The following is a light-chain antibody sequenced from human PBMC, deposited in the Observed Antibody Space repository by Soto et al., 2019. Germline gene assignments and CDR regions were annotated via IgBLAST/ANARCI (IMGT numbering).Light chain of an antibody. CDR1: RSNIGSNT. CDR3: AAWDDSLNDVV. J-gene: IGLJ2*01. CDR2: SSD. V-gene: IGLV1-44*01. Sequence: QSVLTQPPSASGTPGQRVTISCSGSRSNIGSNTVNWYQQLPGTAPKLLIYSSDQPPSGVPDRFSGSKSGTSASLAISGLQSEDEADYYCAAWDDSLNDVVFGGGTKLTVL.